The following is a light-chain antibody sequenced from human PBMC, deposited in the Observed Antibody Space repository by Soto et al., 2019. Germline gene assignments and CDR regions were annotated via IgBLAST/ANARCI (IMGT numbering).Light chain of an antibody. CDR2: KAS. V-gene: IGKV1-5*03. CDR1: QSIRSW. Sequence: DIQMTQSPSTLSASVGDRVTITCRASQSIRSWLAWYQQKPGKAPKLLIYKASSLESGVPSRFSGSGSGTAFPPTLTTLQPGDHDAYYCQDNNSYSMSGLTLGGGTKVYIK. CDR3: QDNNSYSMSGLT. J-gene: IGKJ4*01.